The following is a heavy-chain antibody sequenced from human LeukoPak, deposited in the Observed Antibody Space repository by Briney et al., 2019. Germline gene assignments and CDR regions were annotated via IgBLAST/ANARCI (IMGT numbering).Heavy chain of an antibody. D-gene: IGHD3-9*01. CDR1: GFTSSSYA. Sequence: GGSLRLSCAASGFTSSSYAMSWVRQAPGQGLEWVAGISAGGGSTYYADSVKGRFTISRDNSKNMLYLQFNSLRAENTAVYYCAKGDPPTYYDILTGQDYWGQGTLVTVSS. CDR3: AKGDPPTYYDILTGQDY. J-gene: IGHJ4*02. V-gene: IGHV3-23*01. CDR2: ISAGGGST.